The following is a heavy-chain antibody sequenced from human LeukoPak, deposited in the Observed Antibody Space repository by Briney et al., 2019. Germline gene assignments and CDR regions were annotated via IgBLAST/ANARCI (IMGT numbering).Heavy chain of an antibody. V-gene: IGHV3-48*04. J-gene: IGHJ3*02. CDR3: VRDSLAVSNGLDI. D-gene: IGHD6-19*01. CDR1: GFTLSRYS. CDR2: INSAGHTI. Sequence: PGGSLRLSCAAPGFTLSRYSMNWVRQVPGKGLEWTAYINSAGHTIYYADFVKGRFAISRGSTKNSLFLQMTSLRVEDTAVYFCVRDSLAVSNGLDIWGQGTTVIVSS.